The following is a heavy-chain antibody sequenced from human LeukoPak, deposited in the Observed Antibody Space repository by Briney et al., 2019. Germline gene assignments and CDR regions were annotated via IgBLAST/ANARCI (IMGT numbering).Heavy chain of an antibody. CDR3: ARGRTTYGSGSYYKAYRHNWFDP. V-gene: IGHV4-34*01. Sequence: SETLSLTYAVYGGSFSGYYWSWIRQPPGKGLEWIGEINHSGSTNYNPSLKSRVTISVDTSKNQFSLKLSSVTAADTAVYYCARGRTTYGSGSYYKAYRHNWFDPWGQGTLVTVSS. D-gene: IGHD3-10*01. J-gene: IGHJ5*02. CDR1: GGSFSGYY. CDR2: INHSGST.